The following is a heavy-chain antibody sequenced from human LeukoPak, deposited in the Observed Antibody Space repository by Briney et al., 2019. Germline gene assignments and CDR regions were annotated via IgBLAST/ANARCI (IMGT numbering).Heavy chain of an antibody. J-gene: IGHJ4*02. CDR2: VYHSGTT. CDR3: ARVSDDEHGGNSGAVYFES. Sequence: PSETLSLTCTVSGYCIMSTFYWGWIRQSPGKGLEWIGNVYHSGTTYSNPSLRSRVSISVDTSKNQFSLKLSSVTAADTAIYYCARVSDDEHGGNSGAVYFESWGQGTVVTVSS. V-gene: IGHV4-38-2*02. D-gene: IGHD4-23*01. CDR1: GYCIMSTFY.